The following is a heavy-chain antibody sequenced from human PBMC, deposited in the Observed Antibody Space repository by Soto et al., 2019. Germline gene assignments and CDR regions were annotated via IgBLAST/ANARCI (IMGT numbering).Heavy chain of an antibody. V-gene: IGHV3-23*01. Sequence: PWGSLRLSCAASGFICSSYWMHWVRQAQGKGLEWVSPISDSGSNTYYADSVKGRFTISRDNSKNTLYLQMNSLRAEDTAVYYCAKEYSSGWTPSVFYWGQGTLVTVSS. CDR2: ISDSGSNT. D-gene: IGHD6-19*01. CDR1: GFICSSYW. J-gene: IGHJ4*02. CDR3: AKEYSSGWTPSVFY.